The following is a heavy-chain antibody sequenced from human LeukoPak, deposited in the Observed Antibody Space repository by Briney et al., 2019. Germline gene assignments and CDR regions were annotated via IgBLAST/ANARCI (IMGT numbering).Heavy chain of an antibody. CDR3: ASSIVVAGGRYYFDY. CDR2: IFSSGPT. V-gene: IGHV3-53*01. Sequence: GGPLSLSCPAPGFTVRGTYMSWSRQAQGKGLEGASVIFSSGPTYYADSVKGRFTISRDNSKNTLSLQMNSLRAEDTAVYYCASSIVVAGGRYYFDYWGRGSLVTVSS. CDR1: GFTVRGTY. D-gene: IGHD6-19*01. J-gene: IGHJ4*02.